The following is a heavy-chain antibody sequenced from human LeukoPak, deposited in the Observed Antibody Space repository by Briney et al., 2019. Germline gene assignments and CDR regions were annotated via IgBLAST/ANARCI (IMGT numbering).Heavy chain of an antibody. D-gene: IGHD2/OR15-2a*01. CDR2: IWYDGSNK. V-gene: IGHV3-33*01. CDR1: GFIFSSYG. J-gene: IGHJ4*02. Sequence: PGGSLRLSCAASGFIFSSYGMHWVRQAPDKGLEWVALIWYDGSNKYYTDSVKGRLTISRDNSKNTLYLQMNNLRAEDTAVYYCAREGPRGNSQFDYWGQGTLVTVSS. CDR3: AREGPRGNSQFDY.